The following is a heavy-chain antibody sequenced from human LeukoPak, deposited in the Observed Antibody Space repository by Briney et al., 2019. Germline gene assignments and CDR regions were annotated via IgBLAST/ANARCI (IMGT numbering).Heavy chain of an antibody. CDR2: IIPIFGTA. V-gene: IGHV1-69*13. Sequence: VASVKVSCKASGGTFSSYATSWVRQAPGQGLEWMGGIIPIFGTANYAQKFQGRVTITADESTSTAYMELSSLRSEDTAVYYCAGRSGSYYNAPFDYWGQGTLVTVSS. D-gene: IGHD3-10*01. J-gene: IGHJ4*02. CDR3: AGRSGSYYNAPFDY. CDR1: GGTFSSYA.